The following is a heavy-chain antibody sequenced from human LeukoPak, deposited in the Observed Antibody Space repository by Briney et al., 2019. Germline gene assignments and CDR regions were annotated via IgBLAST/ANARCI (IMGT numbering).Heavy chain of an antibody. J-gene: IGHJ5*02. D-gene: IGHD3-3*01. CDR2: IYHDGNT. CDR3: ARGADLTWP. V-gene: IGHV4-39*07. CDR1: GDSIRNRFYY. Sequence: SETLSLTCTVSGDSIRNRFYYWGWIRQPPGKGLEWIGNIYHDGNTYYRPSFKSRVTISVVTSKTQFSLKLRSVTAADTAVHYCARGADLTWPWGQGTLVTVSS.